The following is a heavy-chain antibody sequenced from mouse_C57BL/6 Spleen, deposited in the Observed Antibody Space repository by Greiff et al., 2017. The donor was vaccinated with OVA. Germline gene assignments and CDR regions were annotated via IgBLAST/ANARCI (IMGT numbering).Heavy chain of an antibody. D-gene: IGHD1-3*01. Sequence: DVHLVESGAGLVKPGGSLKLSCAASGFTFSSYAMSWVRQTPEKRLEWVAYISSGGDYIYYADTVKGRFTISRDNARNTLYLQMSSLKSEDTAMYYCTRGDNLFAYWGQGTLVTVSA. J-gene: IGHJ3*01. CDR2: ISSGGDYI. CDR1: GFTFSSYA. V-gene: IGHV5-9-1*02. CDR3: TRGDNLFAY.